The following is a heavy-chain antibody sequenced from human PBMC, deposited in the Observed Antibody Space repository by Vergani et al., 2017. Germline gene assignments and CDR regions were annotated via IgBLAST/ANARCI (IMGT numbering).Heavy chain of an antibody. D-gene: IGHD2-21*01. CDR1: GFSFRNAW. J-gene: IGHJ6*02. CDR2: INSTFDRGTT. V-gene: IGHV3-15*07. CDR3: TTDXRYCGDGSCYWLRDHHYYGMDV. Sequence: EVQLVESGGGIVKPGGSLRLSCVASGFSFRNAWMNWVRRTPGKGLEWVGRINSTFDRGTTDYAAAVKGRFTISRDDSKNTLFLQMNGPKTEDIGVYYCTTDXRYCGDGSCYWLRDHHYYGMDVWGQGTTVTVSS.